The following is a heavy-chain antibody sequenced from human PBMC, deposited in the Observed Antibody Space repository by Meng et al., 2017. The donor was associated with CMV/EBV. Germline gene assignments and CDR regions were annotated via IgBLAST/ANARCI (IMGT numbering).Heavy chain of an antibody. V-gene: IGHV3-23*03. CDR3: AKFRGGATYEYSFDH. J-gene: IGHJ4*02. CDR2: LYGGGSGA. CDR1: GYTFRNYE. Sequence: GYTFRNYEVRWVRQAAGRGGEWVALLYGGGSGADHADYVKGRFTISRENSRSTLYLEMNSLRADDTAIYYCAKFRGGATYEYSFDHWGQGVLVTVSS. D-gene: IGHD2/OR15-2a*01.